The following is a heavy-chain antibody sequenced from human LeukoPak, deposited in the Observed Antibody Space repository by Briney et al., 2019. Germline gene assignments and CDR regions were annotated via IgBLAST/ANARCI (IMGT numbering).Heavy chain of an antibody. V-gene: IGHV5-51*01. D-gene: IGHD2-15*01. CDR2: IYTGDSKT. CDR1: GYSFTNSW. CDR3: ARHVDCSGGTCSLDY. Sequence: AESLKISCKGSGYSFTNSWIGCERQMPGKGLEWMGIIYTGDSKTRYSPSFKGPITIDTATSINTTYLQWSSLKASDTAMYYCARHVDCSGGTCSLDYWGQGTLVTVSS. J-gene: IGHJ4*02.